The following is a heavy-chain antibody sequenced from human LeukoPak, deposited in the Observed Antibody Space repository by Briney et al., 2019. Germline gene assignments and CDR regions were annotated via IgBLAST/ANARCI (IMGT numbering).Heavy chain of an antibody. V-gene: IGHV1-8*01. CDR1: GYTFTSYD. J-gene: IGHJ4*02. D-gene: IGHD3-22*01. CDR3: ARANSSGYYFLDY. CDR2: MNPNSGNT. Sequence: ASVKVSCKASGYTFTSYDINRVRQATGQGLEWMGWMNPNSGNTGYAQKFQGRVTMTRNTSISTAYMELSSLRSEDTAVYYCARANSSGYYFLDYWGQGTLVTVSS.